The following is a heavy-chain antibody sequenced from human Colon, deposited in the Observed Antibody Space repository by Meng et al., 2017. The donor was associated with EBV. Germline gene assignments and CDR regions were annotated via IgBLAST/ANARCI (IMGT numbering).Heavy chain of an antibody. V-gene: IGHV4-59*08. CDR2: IYYSGST. Sequence: VHLQYSGPSLVDPSAALARTCTVSGGSNGSYYWSWIRQPPGKGLEWIGYIYYSGSTNYNPSPKSRVTISVDTSKNQFSLKLSSVTAADTAAYYCARHFINWFDPWGQGTLVTVSS. CDR3: ARHFINWFDP. CDR1: GGSNGSYY. J-gene: IGHJ5*02.